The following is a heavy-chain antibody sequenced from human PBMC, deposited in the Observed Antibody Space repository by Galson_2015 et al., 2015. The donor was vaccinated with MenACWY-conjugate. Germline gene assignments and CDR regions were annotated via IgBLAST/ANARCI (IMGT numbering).Heavy chain of an antibody. Sequence: SLRLSCAASGFPFYSYWMTWVRQAPGKGLEWVANIKYDGSQQYYVDSVTGRFTISRNNARSSLYLQMNSLRLEDTAVYYCVRPIMTFVAVRSLDYWG. J-gene: IGHJ4*01. V-gene: IGHV3-7*01. CDR1: GFPFYSYW. CDR3: VRPIMTFVAVRSLDY. CDR2: IKYDGSQQ. D-gene: IGHD3-3*02.